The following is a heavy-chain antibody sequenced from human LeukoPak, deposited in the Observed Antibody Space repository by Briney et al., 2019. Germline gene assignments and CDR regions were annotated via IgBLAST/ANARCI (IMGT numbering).Heavy chain of an antibody. J-gene: IGHJ6*04. CDR2: ISSSSSYT. CDR1: GFTFSDYY. Sequence: GGSLRLSCAASGFTFSDYYMSWIRQAPGKGLEWVSYISSSSSYTNYADSVKGRFTISRDNAKNSLYLQMNSLRAEDTAVYYCARDTGSGSYYYYGMDVWSKGTTVTVSS. CDR3: ARDTGSGSYYYYGMDV. D-gene: IGHD3-10*01. V-gene: IGHV3-11*06.